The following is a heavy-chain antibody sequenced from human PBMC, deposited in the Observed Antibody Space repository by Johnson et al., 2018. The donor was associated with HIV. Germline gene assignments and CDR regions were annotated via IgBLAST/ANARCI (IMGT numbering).Heavy chain of an antibody. CDR2: ITSTADGGTT. Sequence: VQLVESGGGLIQPGGSLRLSCAASGFTVSSNYMSWVRQAPGKGLEWIGFITSTADGGTTQYAASVRGRFTISRDDSKNTLYLQMGSLRAEDMAVYFCASISLGAFDIWGQGTLVTVSS. CDR1: GFTVSSNY. V-gene: IGHV3-71*02. J-gene: IGHJ3*02. CDR3: ASISLGAFDI.